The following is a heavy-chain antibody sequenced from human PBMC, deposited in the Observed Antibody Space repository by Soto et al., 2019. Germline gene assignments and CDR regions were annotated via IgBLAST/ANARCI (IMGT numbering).Heavy chain of an antibody. CDR1: GGTFSSYA. CDR2: IIPIFGTA. Sequence: GASVKVSCKASGGTFSSYAISWVRQAPGQGLEWMGGIIPIFGTANYAQKFQGRVTITADESTSTAYMELSSLRSEDTAVYYCARDENYYYYGMDIWGQGTTVTVSS. J-gene: IGHJ6*02. CDR3: ARDENYYYYGMDI. V-gene: IGHV1-69*13.